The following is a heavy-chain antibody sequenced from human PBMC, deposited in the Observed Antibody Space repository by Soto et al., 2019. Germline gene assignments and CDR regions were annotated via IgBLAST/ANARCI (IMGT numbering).Heavy chain of an antibody. CDR1: GFTFSSYA. Sequence: GGSLRLSCAASGFTFSSYAMSWVRQAPGKGLEWVPAISGSGGSTYYADSVKGRFTISRDNSKNTLYLQMNSLRAEDTAVYYCAKARLRRIAVAVHWGQGTLVTVSS. CDR2: ISGSGGST. D-gene: IGHD6-19*01. J-gene: IGHJ4*02. CDR3: AKARLRRIAVAVH. V-gene: IGHV3-23*01.